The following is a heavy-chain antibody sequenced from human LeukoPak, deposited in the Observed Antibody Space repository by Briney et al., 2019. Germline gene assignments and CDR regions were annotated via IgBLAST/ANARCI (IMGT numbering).Heavy chain of an antibody. D-gene: IGHD3-22*01. CDR1: GGPMSSYY. Sequence: SETLSLTCTVSGGPMSSYYWSWIRQPPGKGLEWIGYIYYSGSTNYNPSLKSRVTISVDTSKNQFSLKLSSVTAADTAVYYCARGNYYDSSTYYRAFDIWGQGTMVTVSS. CDR3: ARGNYYDSSTYYRAFDI. V-gene: IGHV4-59*01. CDR2: IYYSGST. J-gene: IGHJ3*02.